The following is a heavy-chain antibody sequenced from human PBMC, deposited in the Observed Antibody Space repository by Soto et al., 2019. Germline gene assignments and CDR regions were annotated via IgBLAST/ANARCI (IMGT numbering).Heavy chain of an antibody. CDR2: IITIFGTA. CDR1: GGTFSSYA. Sequence: QVQLVQSGAEVKKPGSSVKVSCKASGGTFSSYAISWVRQAPGQGLEWMGGIITIFGTANYAQKFQVRVTITADEYTSTAYMELSSLRSEDTAVYYCASALVPAADGELWYGEHFDYWGQGTLVTVSS. D-gene: IGHD2-2*01. CDR3: ASALVPAADGELWYGEHFDY. V-gene: IGHV1-69*12. J-gene: IGHJ4*02.